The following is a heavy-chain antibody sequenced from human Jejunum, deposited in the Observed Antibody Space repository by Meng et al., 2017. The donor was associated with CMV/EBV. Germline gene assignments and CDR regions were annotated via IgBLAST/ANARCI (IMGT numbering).Heavy chain of an antibody. Sequence: FSPYCLTWVRQAPGKGLEWVADIKTDGSAQYYADSVKGRLTISRDNAKDSLFLQMNSLRVEDTAVYYCATETWIRYDDSWSGYSGSWGQGTLVTVSS. CDR1: FSPYC. J-gene: IGHJ4*02. CDR2: IKTDGSAQ. V-gene: IGHV3-7*01. D-gene: IGHD3-3*01. CDR3: ATETWIRYDDSWSGYSGS.